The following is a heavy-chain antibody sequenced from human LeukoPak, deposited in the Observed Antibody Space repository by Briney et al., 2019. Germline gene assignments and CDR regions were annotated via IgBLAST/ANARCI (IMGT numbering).Heavy chain of an antibody. Sequence: GSSVKVSCKASGGTFSNYAISWVRQAPGQGLEWMGGIIPIFGTANYAQKFQGRVTITADESTSTAYMQLSSLRSEDTAVYYCARDPAIVVVPAATYYYYGMDVWGKGTTVTVSS. D-gene: IGHD2-2*01. CDR2: IIPIFGTA. V-gene: IGHV1-69*01. CDR1: GGTFSNYA. J-gene: IGHJ6*04. CDR3: ARDPAIVVVPAATYYYYGMDV.